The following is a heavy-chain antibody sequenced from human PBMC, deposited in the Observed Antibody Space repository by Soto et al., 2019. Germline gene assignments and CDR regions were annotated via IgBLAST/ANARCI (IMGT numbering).Heavy chain of an antibody. V-gene: IGHV1-46*01. Sequence: ASVKVSCKASGYTFTSYYMHWVRQAPGQGLEWMGIINPSGGSTSYAQKFQDRVTMTRDTSTSTVYMELSSLRSEDTAVYYCARSPDGLHSGWYGAVGYWGQGTLVTVSS. CDR3: ARSPDGLHSGWYGAVGY. J-gene: IGHJ4*02. D-gene: IGHD6-19*01. CDR1: GYTFTSYY. CDR2: INPSGGST.